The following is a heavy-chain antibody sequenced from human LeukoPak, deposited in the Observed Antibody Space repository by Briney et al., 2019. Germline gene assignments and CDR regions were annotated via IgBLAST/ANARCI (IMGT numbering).Heavy chain of an antibody. D-gene: IGHD4-17*01. J-gene: IGHJ2*01. Sequence: PSETLSLTCTVSGGSISSYYWTWIRQPPGKGLEWIGYISYSGNTNYNPSLKSRVTISVDTSKNHFSLKMSSVTAEDTAVYYCASARSTVTSWYFDIWGRGTLVTVSS. CDR1: GGSISSYY. CDR3: ASARSTVTSWYFDI. CDR2: ISYSGNT. V-gene: IGHV4-59*08.